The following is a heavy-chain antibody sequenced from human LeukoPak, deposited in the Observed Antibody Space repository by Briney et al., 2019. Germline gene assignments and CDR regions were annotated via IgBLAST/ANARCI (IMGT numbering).Heavy chain of an antibody. V-gene: IGHV3-7*01. Sequence: GGSLRLSCAASGFTLSSYWMSWVRQAPGKGLEWVANIKQDGSEKYYVDSVKGRFTISRDNAKNSLYLQMNSLRAEDTAVYYCARDYYGSGRPFDYWGQGTLVTVSS. J-gene: IGHJ4*02. D-gene: IGHD3-10*01. CDR3: ARDYYGSGRPFDY. CDR1: GFTLSSYW. CDR2: IKQDGSEK.